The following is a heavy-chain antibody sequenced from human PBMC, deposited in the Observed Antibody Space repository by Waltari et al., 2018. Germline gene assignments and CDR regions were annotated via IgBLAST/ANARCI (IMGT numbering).Heavy chain of an antibody. Sequence: QLQLQESGPGLVKPSETLSLTCPVSGGSISSSSYYWGWIRQPPGKWLEWIGSIYYSGSTYYNPSLKSRVTISVDTSKNQFSLKLSSVTAADTAVYYCAGRGNCSGGSCYSDWYFDLWGHGTLVTVSS. CDR3: AGRGNCSGGSCYSDWYFDL. J-gene: IGHJ2*01. CDR1: GGSISSSSYY. V-gene: IGHV4-39*07. D-gene: IGHD2-15*01. CDR2: IYYSGST.